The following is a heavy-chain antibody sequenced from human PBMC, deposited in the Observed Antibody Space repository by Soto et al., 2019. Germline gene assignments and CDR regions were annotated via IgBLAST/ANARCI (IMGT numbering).Heavy chain of an antibody. Sequence: VQLAESGGGVVQPGRSLRLSCVASGFTFSSDGMTWVRQAPGKGLEWVAVISNDGTYDFYADSVKGRFTISSDNSKNTLLLQMNSLKPEDTALYFWVKGGGAKCMDPTCYMWDSCGQGERVTVS. V-gene: IGHV3-30*18. J-gene: IGHJ4*02. CDR3: VKGGGAKCMDPTCYMWDS. CDR2: ISNDGTYD. D-gene: IGHD2-15*01. CDR1: GFTFSSDG.